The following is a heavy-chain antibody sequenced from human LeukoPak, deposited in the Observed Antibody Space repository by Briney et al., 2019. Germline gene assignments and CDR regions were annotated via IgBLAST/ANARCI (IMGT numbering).Heavy chain of an antibody. CDR2: ISSSGGYT. V-gene: IGHV3-23*01. CDR3: ARSVSSRFTSPRRPYYFDS. CDR1: GFIFSTYA. Sequence: GGSLRLSCAASGFIFSTYAMSWVRQAPGKGLEWVSAISSSGGYTYYADSVKGRFTISRDNSKNTLYLQMNSMRAEDTAVYYCARSVSSRFTSPRRPYYFDSWGQGTLVTVSS. D-gene: IGHD3-10*01. J-gene: IGHJ4*02.